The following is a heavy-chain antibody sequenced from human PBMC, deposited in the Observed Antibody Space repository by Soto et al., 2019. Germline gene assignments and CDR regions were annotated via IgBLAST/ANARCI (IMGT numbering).Heavy chain of an antibody. J-gene: IGHJ4*02. D-gene: IGHD3-16*01. CDR2: IVPTLRLT. V-gene: IGHV1-69*02. CDR3: TTEKYGAGRVGVYY. CDR1: GGTSTIYT. Sequence: QVQLVQSGAEVKKPGSSLKVSCETSGGTSTIYTIRWVRQAPGQGLQWMGRIVPTLRLTNYAQEFQGRLTITADTSTSTAHMELSSLTSEDAAVYYCTTEKYGAGRVGVYYWGQGTLLTVSS.